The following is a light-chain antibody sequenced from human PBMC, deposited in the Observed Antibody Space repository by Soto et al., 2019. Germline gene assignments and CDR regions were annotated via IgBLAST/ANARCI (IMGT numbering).Light chain of an antibody. V-gene: IGKV1-12*01. CDR1: QGIGSE. CDR3: QKYNSAPLT. CDR2: AAS. J-gene: IGKJ4*01. Sequence: DVQLTQSQCSVSAYVGERVTLTCLASQGIGSELAWYQQKPGKAPKRLIYAASSLQSGVPSRFSGSGSGTDFTLTISSLQPEDVATYYCQKYNSAPLTFGGGTKVDI.